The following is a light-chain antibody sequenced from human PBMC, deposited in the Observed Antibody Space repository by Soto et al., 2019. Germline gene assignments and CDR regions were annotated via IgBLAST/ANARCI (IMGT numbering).Light chain of an antibody. J-gene: IGKJ4*01. CDR2: DAS. CDR1: QNVARNY. V-gene: IGKV3-20*01. CDR3: QQYARSPLA. Sequence: EIGLTQSPSTLSLSPGERATLSCRASQNVARNYLAWYQQRPGQAPRLLIYDASTRATGIPDRFSGSGSGTDFTLTISRLEPEDFAVYFCQQYARSPLAFGGGTKVDI.